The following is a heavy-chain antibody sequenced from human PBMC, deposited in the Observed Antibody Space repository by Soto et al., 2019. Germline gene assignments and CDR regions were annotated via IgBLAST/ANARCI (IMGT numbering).Heavy chain of an antibody. CDR2: IPYDGSNK. V-gene: IGHV3-30*18. Sequence: QPGGSLRLSCAASGFIFSRYGMHWVRQAPGKGLEWVAVIPYDGSNKYYAESVKGRFIISRDKSENTLYLQMNSLRAEDTAVYYCAKDLGSGKPYYYYAMDVWGQGTTVTVSS. CDR1: GFIFSRYG. J-gene: IGHJ6*02. CDR3: AKDLGSGKPYYYYAMDV. D-gene: IGHD3-10*01.